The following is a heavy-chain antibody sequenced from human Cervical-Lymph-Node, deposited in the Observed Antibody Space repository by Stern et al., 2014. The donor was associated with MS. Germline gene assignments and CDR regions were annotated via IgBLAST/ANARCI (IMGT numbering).Heavy chain of an antibody. Sequence: QLVQSGAEVKKPGASVKVSCKASGYTFTSYDIHWVRQAAGHGLEWLGWVNPNRGSTGYAQKFEGRVTMTGDTSTSTAYMELSSLRSEDTAVYYCARGLVTYSSGWFDFWGQGTLVSVSS. CDR2: VNPNRGST. CDR3: ARGLVTYSSGWFDF. J-gene: IGHJ5*01. V-gene: IGHV1-8*01. D-gene: IGHD3-22*01. CDR1: GYTFTSYD.